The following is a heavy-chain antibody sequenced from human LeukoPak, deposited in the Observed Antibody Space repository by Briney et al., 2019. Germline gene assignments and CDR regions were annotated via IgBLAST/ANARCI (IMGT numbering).Heavy chain of an antibody. Sequence: ASVKVSCKASGYTFTGYYMHWVRQAPGQGLEWRGWINPNSGGTNYAQKFQGRVTMTRDTSISTAYMELSRLRSDDTAVYYCARVGAYYYDSSGNPTSDAFDIWGQGTMVTVSS. CDR1: GYTFTGYY. D-gene: IGHD3-22*01. J-gene: IGHJ3*02. V-gene: IGHV1-2*02. CDR3: ARVGAYYYDSSGNPTSDAFDI. CDR2: INPNSGGT.